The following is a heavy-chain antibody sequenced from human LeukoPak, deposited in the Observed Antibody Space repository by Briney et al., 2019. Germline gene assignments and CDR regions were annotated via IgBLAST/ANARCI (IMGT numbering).Heavy chain of an antibody. CDR1: GFTFSNYS. CDR3: ARDRGSYPVDF. D-gene: IGHD3-16*02. J-gene: IGHJ4*02. V-gene: IGHV3-21*01. Sequence: GSLRLSCAASGFTFSNYSMNWVRQAPGKGLEWVSLISSSSTYIYYADSVKGRFTISRDNAKNSLYLQMNSLRADDTAVYYCARDRGSYPVDFWGQGTLVTVSS. CDR2: ISSSSTYI.